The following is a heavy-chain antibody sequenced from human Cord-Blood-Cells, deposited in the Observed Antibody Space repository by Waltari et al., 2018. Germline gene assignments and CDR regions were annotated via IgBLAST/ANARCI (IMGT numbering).Heavy chain of an antibody. CDR2: IYYSGST. CDR1: GGSISSYY. J-gene: IGHJ5*02. CDR3: ARSNNWFDP. V-gene: IGHV4-59*08. Sequence: QVQLQESGPGLVKPSETLSLTCTVSGGSISSYYWSWIRQPPGKGLEWIWYIYYSGSTNYNPSLKSRVTISVDTSKNQFSLKLSSVTAADTAVYYCARSNNWFDPWGQGTLVTVSS.